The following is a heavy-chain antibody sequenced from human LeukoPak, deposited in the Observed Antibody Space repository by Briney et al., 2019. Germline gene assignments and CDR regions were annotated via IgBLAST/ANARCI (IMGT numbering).Heavy chain of an antibody. CDR2: INPNTGDT. CDR1: GYXFTAYF. J-gene: IGHJ4*02. Sequence: ASVKVSCKASGYXFTAYFLHWVRQAPGPGLEWMGWINPNTGDTNYARRFQGRVTMTRDTSISTVYMEPSSLISDDTAVYYCVRGPATGGYDYWGQGNLVTVSS. D-gene: IGHD1-1*01. CDR3: VRGPATGGYDY. V-gene: IGHV1-2*02.